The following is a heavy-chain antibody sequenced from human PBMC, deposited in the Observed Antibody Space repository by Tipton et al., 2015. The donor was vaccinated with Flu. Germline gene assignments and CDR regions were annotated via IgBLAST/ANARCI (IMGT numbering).Heavy chain of an antibody. CDR2: IYYSGST. V-gene: IGHV4-59*01. J-gene: IGHJ5*02. D-gene: IGHD3-3*01. CDR1: GGSISSYY. CDR3: ARQDYDFWSAYPNWFDP. Sequence: TLSLTCTVSGGSISSYYWSWIRQPPGKGLEWIGYIYYSGSTNYSPSLKSRVTISVDTSKNQFSLKLSSVTAADTAVYYCARQDYDFWSAYPNWFDPWGQGTLVTVSS.